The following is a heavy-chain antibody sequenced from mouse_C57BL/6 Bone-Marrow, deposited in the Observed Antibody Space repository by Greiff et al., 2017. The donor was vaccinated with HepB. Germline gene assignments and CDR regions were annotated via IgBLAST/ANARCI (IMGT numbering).Heavy chain of an antibody. CDR3: AGGFPWFAY. CDR2: ITHSGET. J-gene: IGHJ3*01. CDR1: GFPITSGYY. Sequence: KLEESGPGLVKPSQSLFLTCSITGFPITSGYYWIWIRQSPGKPLEWMGYITHSGETFYNPSLQSPISITRETSKNQFFLQLNSVTTEDTAMYYCAGGFPWFAYWGQGTLVTVSA. V-gene: IGHV12-3*01.